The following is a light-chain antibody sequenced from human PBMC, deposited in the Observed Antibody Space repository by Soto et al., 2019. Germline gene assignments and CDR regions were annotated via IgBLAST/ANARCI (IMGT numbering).Light chain of an antibody. CDR3: QQSNRTPFT. CDR1: QSISNY. CDR2: AAS. V-gene: IGKV1-39*01. J-gene: IGKJ3*01. Sequence: DRVTITCRASQSISNYLNWYQQKPGKAPNLLIYAASSLQSGVPSRFSGSGSVTDFTLTISSLQNEDFANYYCQQSNRTPFTFGPGTKVDIK.